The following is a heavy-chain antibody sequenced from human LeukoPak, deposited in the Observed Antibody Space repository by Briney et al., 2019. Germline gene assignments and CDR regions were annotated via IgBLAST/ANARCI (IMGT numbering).Heavy chain of an antibody. Sequence: SETLSLTCTVSGGSISSYYWSWIRQPPGKGLEWIGYIYYSGSTNYNPSLKSRVTISVDTSKNQFSLKLSSVTAADTAVYYCARTRPRYCSGGSCYSDFDYWGQGTLVTVSS. CDR3: ARTRPRYCSGGSCYSDFDY. CDR1: GGSISSYY. J-gene: IGHJ4*02. CDR2: IYYSGST. V-gene: IGHV4-59*01. D-gene: IGHD2-15*01.